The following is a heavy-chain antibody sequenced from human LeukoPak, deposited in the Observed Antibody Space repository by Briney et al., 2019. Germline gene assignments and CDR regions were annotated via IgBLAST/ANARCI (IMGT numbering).Heavy chain of an antibody. J-gene: IGHJ4*02. D-gene: IGHD2-21*02. Sequence: GASVKVSCKASGYTFTSHGIIWVRQAPGQGREWMAWISAYNGNTSYAQKLQGRVTVTTETSTSTAYMELRSLRSDDTAVYYCARGNCGGDCYSFDYWGQGTLVTVSS. CDR1: GYTFTSHG. CDR2: ISAYNGNT. CDR3: ARGNCGGDCYSFDY. V-gene: IGHV1-18*01.